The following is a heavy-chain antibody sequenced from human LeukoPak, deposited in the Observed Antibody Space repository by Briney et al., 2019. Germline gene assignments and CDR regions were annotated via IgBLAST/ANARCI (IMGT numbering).Heavy chain of an antibody. CDR1: GYTFTGYS. CDR2: INPNSGGT. Sequence: ASVKVSCKAFGYTFTGYSMHWVRQAPGQGLEWMGWINPNSGGTNYALKFQGRVTLTRDTSISTAYMELSRLRSDDTAVYYCARDADRPARGALGVFDIWGQGTMVTVSS. V-gene: IGHV1-2*02. D-gene: IGHD6-6*01. CDR3: ARDADRPARGALGVFDI. J-gene: IGHJ3*02.